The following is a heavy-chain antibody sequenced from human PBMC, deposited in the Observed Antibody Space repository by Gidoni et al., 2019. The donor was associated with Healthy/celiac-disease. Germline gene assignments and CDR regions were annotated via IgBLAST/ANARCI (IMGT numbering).Heavy chain of an antibody. V-gene: IGHV3-21*01. CDR3: AIPAPMGY. Sequence: EVQLVESGGGLVKPGGSLRLSCAASGFTFSSYSLNWVRQAPGKGLEWVASISSSSSYIYYADSVKGRFTISRDNAKNSLYLQMNSLRAEDTAVYYCAIPAPMGYWGQGTLVTVSS. J-gene: IGHJ4*02. CDR1: GFTFSSYS. CDR2: ISSSSSYI.